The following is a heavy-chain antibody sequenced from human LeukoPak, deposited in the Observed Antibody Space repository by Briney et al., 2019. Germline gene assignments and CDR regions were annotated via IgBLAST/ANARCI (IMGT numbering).Heavy chain of an antibody. J-gene: IGHJ3*02. CDR3: ASGSSGWYQSTSMIAFDI. Sequence: SETLSLTCTVSGGSTSSYYWSWIRQPPGKGLEWIGYIYYSGSTNYNPSLKSRVTISVDTSKNQFSLKLSSVTAADTAVYYCASGSSGWYQSTSMIAFDIWGQGTMVTVSS. CDR2: IYYSGST. D-gene: IGHD6-19*01. CDR1: GGSTSSYY. V-gene: IGHV4-59*01.